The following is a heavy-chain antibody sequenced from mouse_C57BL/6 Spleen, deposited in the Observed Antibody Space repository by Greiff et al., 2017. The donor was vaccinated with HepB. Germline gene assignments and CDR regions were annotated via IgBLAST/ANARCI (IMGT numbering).Heavy chain of an antibody. Sequence: VQLQQSGPGLVQPSQRLSITCTVSGFSLTSYGVHWVRQSPGKGLEWLGVIWSGGSTDYNAAFISRLSISKDNSKSQVFFKMNSLQADDTAIYYCARTGVYYGSSYVHYFDYWGQGTTLTVSS. CDR1: GFSLTSYG. J-gene: IGHJ2*01. V-gene: IGHV2-2*01. CDR2: IWSGGST. CDR3: ARTGVYYGSSYVHYFDY. D-gene: IGHD1-1*01.